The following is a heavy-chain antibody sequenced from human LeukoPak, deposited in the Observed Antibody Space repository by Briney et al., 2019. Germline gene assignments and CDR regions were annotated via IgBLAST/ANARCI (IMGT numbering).Heavy chain of an antibody. CDR3: ARDKVGSTVVVPAFDY. CDR2: IRGSSSYI. D-gene: IGHD2-2*01. CDR1: GFTFSSYT. J-gene: IGHJ4*02. V-gene: IGHV3-21*01. Sequence: GGSLRLSCAASGFTFSSYTMNWVRQAPGKGLEWVSFIRGSSSYIYYADSVKGRFTISRDNAKNSLYLQMSSLRAEDTAVYYCARDKVGSTVVVPAFDYWGQGTLVTVSS.